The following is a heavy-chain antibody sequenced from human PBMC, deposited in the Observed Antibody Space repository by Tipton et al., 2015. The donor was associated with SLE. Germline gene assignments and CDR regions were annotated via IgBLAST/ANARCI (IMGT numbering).Heavy chain of an antibody. CDR3: AGQSGVWFGEFDY. CDR2: INHSGST. Sequence: TLSLTCTVSGGSISSYYWSWIRQPPGKGLEWIGEINHSGSTNYNPSLKSRVTISVDTSKNQFSLKLSSVTAADTAVYYCAGQSGVWFGEFDYWGQGALVTVSS. J-gene: IGHJ4*02. D-gene: IGHD3-10*01. CDR1: GGSISSYY. V-gene: IGHV4-34*01.